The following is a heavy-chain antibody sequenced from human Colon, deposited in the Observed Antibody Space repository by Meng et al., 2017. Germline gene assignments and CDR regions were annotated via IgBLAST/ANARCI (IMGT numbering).Heavy chain of an antibody. V-gene: IGHV3-30*01. Sequence: GESLKISCAASGFTFNNYAMHWVRQAPGKGLEWVAIISYDAVNKYYADSVKGRFTISRDNSKNTLFLQMNSLRAEDTAVYFCARAGPAIDYYFYGMDVWAQGPTVTFSS. D-gene: IGHD5-18*01. CDR1: GFTFNNYA. J-gene: IGHJ6*02. CDR2: ISYDAVNK. CDR3: ARAGPAIDYYFYGMDV.